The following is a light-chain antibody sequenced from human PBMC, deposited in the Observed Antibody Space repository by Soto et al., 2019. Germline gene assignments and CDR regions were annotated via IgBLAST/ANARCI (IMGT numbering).Light chain of an antibody. CDR2: AAS. J-gene: IGKJ5*01. CDR3: QQVNSYPWG. Sequence: DIQLTQSPSFLSASVGDRVTITCRASQGISSYLAWYQQKPGKAPKLLMYAASTLQSGVPSRFSGSGSGTEFTLTISSLQPEDFATYYCQQVNSYPWGFGQGTRLEIK. V-gene: IGKV1-9*01. CDR1: QGISSY.